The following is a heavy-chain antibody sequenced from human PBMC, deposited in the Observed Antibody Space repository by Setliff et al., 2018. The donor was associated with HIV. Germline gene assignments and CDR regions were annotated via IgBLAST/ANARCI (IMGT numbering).Heavy chain of an antibody. D-gene: IGHD1-1*01. Sequence: PGESLKISCQGSGYTFSSHWIGWVRQMPGKGLEWMGIIYPEDSDARYSPSFEGQVTISADKSINTAYLQWSSLKVSDTAMYYCSTSGVNPRTTGFGSWGQGTLVTVSS. J-gene: IGHJ4*02. V-gene: IGHV5-51*01. CDR3: STSGVNPRTTGFGS. CDR1: GYTFSSHW. CDR2: IYPEDSDA.